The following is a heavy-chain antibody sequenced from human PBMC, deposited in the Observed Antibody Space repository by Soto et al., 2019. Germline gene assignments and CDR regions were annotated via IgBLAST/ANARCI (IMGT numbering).Heavy chain of an antibody. CDR2: INPNSGGT. CDR3: ARGFGRASAVK. J-gene: IGHJ4*02. CDR1: RHTFTGYY. Sequence: GGSVNVSCKASRHTFTGYYMHWVRQAPLQGLEWMGWINPNSGGTNYAQKFQGRVTMTRDTSISTAYMERSRERSDDTAGDYCARGFGRASAVKWGQGTLVTVSS. V-gene: IGHV1-2*02. D-gene: IGHD6-13*01.